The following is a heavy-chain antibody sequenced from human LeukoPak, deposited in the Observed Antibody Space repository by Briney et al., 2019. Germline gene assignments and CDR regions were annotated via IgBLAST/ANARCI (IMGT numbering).Heavy chain of an antibody. CDR1: GFSFSEYS. J-gene: IGHJ4*02. D-gene: IGHD5-24*01. V-gene: IGHV3-30*14. CDR3: ARGRDGYNFGY. CDR2: ISYDGSNK. Sequence: PGGSLRLSCAASGFSFSEYSMHWVRQAPGKGLEWVAIISYDGSNKRYADSVKGRFTISRDNSKNTLYLQMNSLRAEDTAVYYCARGRDGYNFGYWGQGTLVTVSS.